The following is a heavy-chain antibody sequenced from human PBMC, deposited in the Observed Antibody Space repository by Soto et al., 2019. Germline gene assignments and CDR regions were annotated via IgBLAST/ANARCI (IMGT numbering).Heavy chain of an antibody. D-gene: IGHD3-22*01. J-gene: IGHJ5*02. CDR2: IIPIVHTA. V-gene: IGHV1-69*01. CDR3: AMSTMIHSLDP. CDR1: GGTFRSNG. Sequence: QVQLVQSGAEVKKPGSSVKVSCKASGGTFRSNGISWVRQAPGQGLEWLGGIIPIVHTASYAQTFRGRVTITADDSTTTAYMERSSLRSEDTAVYYCAMSTMIHSLDPWGQGTLVTVSS.